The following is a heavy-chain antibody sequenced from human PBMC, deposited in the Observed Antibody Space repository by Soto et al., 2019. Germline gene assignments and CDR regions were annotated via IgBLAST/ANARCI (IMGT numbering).Heavy chain of an antibody. CDR2: TYYRSKWYN. J-gene: IGHJ6*02. V-gene: IGHV6-1*01. CDR1: GDSVSSNSSA. D-gene: IGHD2-15*01. Sequence: PSQTRSLTFAISGDSVSSNSSAWNCIRQSPSRGLEWLGRTYYRSKWYNDYAVSVKSRITINPDTSKNQFSLQLNSVTPEDTAVYYCASSGGHDYYGMDVWGQGTTVTVSS. CDR3: ASSGGHDYYGMDV.